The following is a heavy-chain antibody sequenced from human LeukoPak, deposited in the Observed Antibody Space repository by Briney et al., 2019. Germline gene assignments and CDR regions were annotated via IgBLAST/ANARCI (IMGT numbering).Heavy chain of an antibody. Sequence: GGSLRLSCAVSGFTFSNYGMSWVRQAPGKGLEWVSVISGSGSSTYYADSLKGRSTISRDNSKNTLYLQMNSLGAEDTAVYYCAKDLWDIVVLPDAKLAYWGQGTLVTVSS. J-gene: IGHJ4*02. D-gene: IGHD2-2*01. CDR1: GFTFSNYG. CDR2: ISGSGSST. V-gene: IGHV3-23*01. CDR3: AKDLWDIVVLPDAKLAY.